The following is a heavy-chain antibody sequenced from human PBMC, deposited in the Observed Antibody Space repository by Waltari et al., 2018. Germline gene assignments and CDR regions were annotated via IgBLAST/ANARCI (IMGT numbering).Heavy chain of an antibody. J-gene: IGHJ4*02. CDR2: INPNTGNT. V-gene: IGHV1-18*04. CDR3: ARGTDPYGSGSYYDH. CDR1: GYTFTAYY. D-gene: IGHD3-10*01. Sequence: QVQLVQSGAEVKEPGASVKVSCRASGYTFTAYYIHWVRQAPGQGREWMGWINPNTGNTNYAQRLQGRVTMTTDTSTSTAYMALRSLTPDDTAVYYCARGTDPYGSGSYYDHWGQGTLVTVSS.